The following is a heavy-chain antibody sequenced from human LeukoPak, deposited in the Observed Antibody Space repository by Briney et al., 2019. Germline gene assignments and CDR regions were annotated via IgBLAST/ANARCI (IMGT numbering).Heavy chain of an antibody. V-gene: IGHV4-34*01. CDR2: INHSGST. Sequence: RSETLSLTCAVYGGSFSGYYWSWIRQPPGKGLEWIGEINHSGSTNYNPSLKSRVTISVDTSKNQFSLKLSSVTAADTAVYYCARLPMVRGVIPTIDIWGQGTMVTVSS. CDR3: ARLPMVRGVIPTIDI. D-gene: IGHD3-10*01. J-gene: IGHJ3*02. CDR1: GGSFSGYY.